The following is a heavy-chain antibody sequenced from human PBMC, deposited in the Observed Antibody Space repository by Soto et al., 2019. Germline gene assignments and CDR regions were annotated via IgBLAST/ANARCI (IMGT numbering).Heavy chain of an antibody. Sequence: QVQLQESGPGLVKPSETLSLTCTVSGGSISSYYWSWIRQPPGKGLEWIGYIYYSGSTNYNPSLKSRVTIAVDTSTNQFSLKLSSVTAADTAVYYCARAGWKMATTAFDYWGQGTLVTVSS. J-gene: IGHJ4*02. D-gene: IGHD1-1*01. V-gene: IGHV4-59*01. CDR1: GGSISSYY. CDR3: ARAGWKMATTAFDY. CDR2: IYYSGST.